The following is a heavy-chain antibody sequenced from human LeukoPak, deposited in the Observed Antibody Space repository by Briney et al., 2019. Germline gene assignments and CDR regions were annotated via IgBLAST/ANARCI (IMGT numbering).Heavy chain of an antibody. CDR1: GFIFSSYG. D-gene: IGHD2-2*01. V-gene: IGHV3-30*02. CDR2: IRYDGINK. Sequence: GGSLRLSCAASGFIFSSYGMHWVRQAPGKGLEWVAFIRYDGINKYYADSVKGRFTVSRDNSKNTLYLQMNSLRAEDTAVYYCAKSFRSTSLDYWGQGTLVTVSS. J-gene: IGHJ4*02. CDR3: AKSFRSTSLDY.